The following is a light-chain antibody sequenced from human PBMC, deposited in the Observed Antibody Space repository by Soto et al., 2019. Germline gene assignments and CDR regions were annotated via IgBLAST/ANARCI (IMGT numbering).Light chain of an antibody. J-gene: IGKJ2*01. CDR2: KAS. CDR1: QDINIW. V-gene: IGKV1-5*03. Sequence: DIQMTQSPSTLSASVGARVTITCRASQDINIWLAWYQQKSGKAPKLLIDKASTLEIGVPSRFIGSGSGSYFTLASNSPHLDDFATYSCQQYSSDWNTFAQGTRLDI. CDR3: QQYSSDWNT.